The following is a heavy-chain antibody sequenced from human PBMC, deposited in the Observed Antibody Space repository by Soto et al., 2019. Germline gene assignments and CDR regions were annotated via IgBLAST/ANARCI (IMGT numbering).Heavy chain of an antibody. CDR2: ISSSSSYI. Sequence: GGSLRLSCAASGFTFSSYSMNWVRQAPGKGLEWVSSISSSSSYIYYADSVKGRFTISRDNAKNSLYLQMNSLRAEDTAVYYCARDSPLWFGELLNMIDYWGQGTLVTVSS. CDR1: GFTFSSYS. V-gene: IGHV3-21*01. CDR3: ARDSPLWFGELLNMIDY. D-gene: IGHD3-10*01. J-gene: IGHJ4*02.